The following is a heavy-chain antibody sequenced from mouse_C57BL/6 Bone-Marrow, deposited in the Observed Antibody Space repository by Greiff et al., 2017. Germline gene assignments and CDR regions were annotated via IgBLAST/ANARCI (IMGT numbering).Heavy chain of an antibody. J-gene: IGHJ3*01. V-gene: IGHV1-59*01. CDR1: GYTFTSYW. D-gene: IGHD3-2*02. CDR2: IDPSDSYT. Sequence: QVQLQQPGAELVRPGTSVKLSCKASGYTFTSYWMHWVKQRPGQGLEWIGVIDPSDSYTNYNQKFKGKATLTVDTSSSTAYMQLSSLTSEDSAVYYCARSQHRLPPWFAYWGQGTLVTVSA. CDR3: ARSQHRLPPWFAY.